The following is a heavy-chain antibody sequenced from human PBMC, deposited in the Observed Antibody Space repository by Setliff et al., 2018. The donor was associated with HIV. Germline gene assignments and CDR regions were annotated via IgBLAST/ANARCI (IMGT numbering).Heavy chain of an antibody. Sequence: SETLSLTCTVTDDSLSRSDFYWAWIRQPPEKGLEWVASIYDTGDTHYNPSLKSRVTISVDTSKTQVSLRLTSVTAADTAVYYCARRSIVGVTRGFYYYGLDVWGQGTTVTVSS. CDR1: DDSLSRSDFY. CDR2: IYDTGDT. D-gene: IGHD1-26*01. V-gene: IGHV4-39*01. CDR3: ARRSIVGVTRGFYYYGLDV. J-gene: IGHJ6*02.